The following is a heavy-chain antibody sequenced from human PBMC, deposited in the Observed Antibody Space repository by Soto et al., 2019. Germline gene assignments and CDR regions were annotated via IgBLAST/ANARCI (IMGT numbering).Heavy chain of an antibody. Sequence: SETLSLTCTVSGGSISNFHWSWIRQPPGKGLEWIGYIYNNGDTPYNPSLKSRVTISRDTSKNQISLKLTRVSAADTAVYYCAGDIRSGSYRFDSWGQGTLVTVSS. D-gene: IGHD1-26*01. J-gene: IGHJ4*02. V-gene: IGHV4-59*08. CDR1: GGSISNFH. CDR2: IYNNGDT. CDR3: AGDIRSGSYRFDS.